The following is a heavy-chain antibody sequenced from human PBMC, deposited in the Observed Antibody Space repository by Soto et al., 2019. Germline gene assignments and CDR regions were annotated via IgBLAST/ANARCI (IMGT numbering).Heavy chain of an antibody. J-gene: IGHJ5*02. CDR2: ISYTVDA. CDR1: AGSISRYY. CDR3: ARGIWNIEEMIYGFYFDP. Sequence: PSETLSLTCSVSAGSISRYYWGWVRQSPGEGLEWIAHISYTVDASDNPSLKSRVTISLDTSKNQIALSLMSVTADDTAVYYCARGIWNIEEMIYGFYFDPWGPGTLVTVSS. V-gene: IGHV4-59*12. D-gene: IGHD2-8*01.